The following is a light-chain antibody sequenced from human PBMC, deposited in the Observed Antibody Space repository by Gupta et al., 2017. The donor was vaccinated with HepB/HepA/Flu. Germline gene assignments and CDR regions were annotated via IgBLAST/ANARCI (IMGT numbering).Light chain of an antibody. J-gene: IGKJ4*02. Sequence: IELTQSPDSLSVSLGDRATINCKSSQTVLSTSTNKNYLAWYQQKPGQSPKLLISWASTREAGVPDRFSGSGSGKDFTLTISSLQAEDVAVYFCQQYYRSPLLTFGGGTKVEI. V-gene: IGKV4-1*01. CDR2: WAS. CDR1: QTVLSTSTNKNY. CDR3: QQYYRSPLLT.